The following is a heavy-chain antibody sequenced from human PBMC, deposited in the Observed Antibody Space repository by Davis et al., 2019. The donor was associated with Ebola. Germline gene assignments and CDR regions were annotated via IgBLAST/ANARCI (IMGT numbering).Heavy chain of an antibody. CDR2: IHYSGST. Sequence: SETLSLTCTVSGGSVSSGTDYWTWIRQPPGKGLDWIGYIHYSGSTNYNPSLKSRVTISVDTSKNQFSLKLSSVTAADTAVYYCASGLRFLEWLSPRDYYYGMDVWGQGTTVTVSS. CDR1: GGSVSSGTDY. CDR3: ASGLRFLEWLSPRDYYYGMDV. J-gene: IGHJ6*02. D-gene: IGHD3-3*01. V-gene: IGHV4-61*01.